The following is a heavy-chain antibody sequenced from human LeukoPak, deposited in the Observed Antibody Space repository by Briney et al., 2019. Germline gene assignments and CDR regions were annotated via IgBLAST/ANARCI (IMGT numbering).Heavy chain of an antibody. Sequence: SETLSLTCTVSGDSISNNYWSWIRQPPGKGLEWIGYIYYSESTNYNPSLKGRVTISVDTSKNQFSLELTSVTAADTAVYYCSRLGRVATAGAYNYHSMDVWGQGTTVTISS. D-gene: IGHD5-12*01. V-gene: IGHV4-59*08. J-gene: IGHJ6*02. CDR2: IYYSEST. CDR1: GDSISNNY. CDR3: SRLGRVATAGAYNYHSMDV.